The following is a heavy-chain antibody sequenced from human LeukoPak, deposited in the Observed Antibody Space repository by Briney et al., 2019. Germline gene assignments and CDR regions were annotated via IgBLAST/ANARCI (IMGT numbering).Heavy chain of an antibody. CDR1: GCSISCYY. CDR2: IYYSGST. D-gene: IGHD5-18*01. CDR3: ARGGNSHVAAGNFDH. Sequence: PSETLSLTCTVSGCSISCYYWSWIRQPPAKGLEWIGYIYYSGSTSYNPSPKSRVTVSVDTSKNHFSLMLSSVTAADTAVYYCARGGNSHVAAGNFDHWGQGTLVTVSS. J-gene: IGHJ4*02. V-gene: IGHV4-59*01.